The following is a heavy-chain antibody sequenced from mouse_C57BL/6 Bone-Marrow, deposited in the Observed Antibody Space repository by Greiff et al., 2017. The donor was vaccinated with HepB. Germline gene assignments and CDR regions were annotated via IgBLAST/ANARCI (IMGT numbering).Heavy chain of an antibody. CDR3: ARHDHWYFDV. V-gene: IGHV5-6*01. CDR1: GFTFSSYG. J-gene: IGHJ1*03. CDR2: ISSGGSYT. Sequence: EVHLVESGGDLVKPGGSLKLSCAASGFTFSSYGMSWVRQTPDKRLEWVATISSGGSYTYYPDSVKGRFTISRDNAKNTLYLQMSSLKSEDTAMYYCARHDHWYFDVWGTGTTVTVSS.